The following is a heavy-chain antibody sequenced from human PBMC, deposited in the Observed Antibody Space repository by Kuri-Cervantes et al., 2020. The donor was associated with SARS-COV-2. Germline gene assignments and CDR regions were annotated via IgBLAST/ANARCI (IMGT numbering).Heavy chain of an antibody. J-gene: IGHJ6*03. CDR2: VSPHTGKT. V-gene: IGHV1-18*01. Sequence: ASVKVSCKASGYTFVSFGISWVRQAPGQGLEWMGWVSPHTGKTSYAQKFQGRVTMTTDTTTTTAYMELRSLRSDDTAVYYCAREGDTAMVRYYYYMDVWGKGTTVTVSS. CDR3: AREGDTAMVRYYYYMDV. CDR1: GYTFVSFG. D-gene: IGHD5-18*01.